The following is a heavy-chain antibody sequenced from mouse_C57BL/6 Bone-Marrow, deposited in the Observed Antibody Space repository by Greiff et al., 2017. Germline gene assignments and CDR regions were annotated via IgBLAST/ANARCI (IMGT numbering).Heavy chain of an antibody. Sequence: VQLQQSVAELVRPGASAKLSCTASGFNIKAYYMPWVKQRPEQCLEWIGRLDPEDGATDFAPEFQGEATMTADTSSTTAYLQLSSLTSEDTAVYYCTRARWDYDARRYVDYWGQGTTLTVSS. CDR3: TRARWDYDARRYVDY. V-gene: IGHV14-1*01. J-gene: IGHJ2*01. CDR2: LDPEDGAT. D-gene: IGHD2-4*01. CDR1: GFNIKAYY.